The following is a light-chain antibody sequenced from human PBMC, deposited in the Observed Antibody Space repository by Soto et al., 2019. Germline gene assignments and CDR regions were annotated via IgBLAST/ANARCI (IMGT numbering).Light chain of an antibody. CDR1: TSDVGSHDL. CDR2: EVN. V-gene: IGLV2-23*02. Sequence: QSVLTQPASVSGSPGQSITMSCTGTTSDVGSHDLVTWYQQHPGKAPKLIIFEVNKRPSGVSHRFSGSKSGNTASLTISWLQAEDEADYYCCSYASSGTFDVFGTGTKVTVL. J-gene: IGLJ1*01. CDR3: CSYASSGTFDV.